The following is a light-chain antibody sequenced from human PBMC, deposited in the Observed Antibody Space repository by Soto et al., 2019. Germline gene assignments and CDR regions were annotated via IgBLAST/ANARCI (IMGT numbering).Light chain of an antibody. CDR2: AAS. V-gene: IGKV1-39*01. CDR1: QSISSY. J-gene: IGKJ1*01. CDR3: QQSYSTSWT. Sequence: DIQMTQSPSSLSASVGDRVTITCRASQSISSYLNWYQQKPGKAPKLLIYAASSLQSGVPSRFSGSGSGTDFTLTISSLQPEDFGTYYCQQSYSTSWTFGLGTKVEIK.